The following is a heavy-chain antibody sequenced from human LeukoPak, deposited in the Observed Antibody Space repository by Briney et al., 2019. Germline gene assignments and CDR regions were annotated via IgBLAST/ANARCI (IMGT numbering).Heavy chain of an antibody. CDR1: GFTFDDYS. V-gene: IGHV3-43*01. D-gene: IGHD5-24*01. Sequence: GGSLRLSCAASGFTFDDYSMHWVRQAPGKGLEWVSLITWDATKTYYADSVRGRFTVSRDDSKNSLYLQMNSLTTEDTALYYCAKGRIPGTTSTFDYFDYWGQGTLVSVSS. J-gene: IGHJ4*02. CDR3: AKGRIPGTTSTFDYFDY. CDR2: ITWDATKT.